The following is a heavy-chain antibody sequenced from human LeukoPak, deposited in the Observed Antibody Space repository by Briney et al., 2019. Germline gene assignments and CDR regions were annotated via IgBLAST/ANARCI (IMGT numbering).Heavy chain of an antibody. D-gene: IGHD1-26*01. Sequence: PGGSLRLSCAASGFTFSSYGMHWVRQAPGKGLEWVAVIWYDGSNKYYADSVKGRFTISRDNSKNTLYLQMNSLRAEDTAVYYCARDRRGSYLDYWGQGTLVTVSS. J-gene: IGHJ4*02. CDR3: ARDRRGSYLDY. V-gene: IGHV3-33*01. CDR1: GFTFSSYG. CDR2: IWYDGSNK.